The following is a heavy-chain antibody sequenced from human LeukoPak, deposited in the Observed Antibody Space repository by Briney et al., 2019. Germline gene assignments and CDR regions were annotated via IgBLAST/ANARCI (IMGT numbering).Heavy chain of an antibody. V-gene: IGHV3-30*04. Sequence: GGSLRLSCAASGFTFRSSAMHWVRQAPGKGLEWVAVISYDGTNKYYADSVQGRVSISRDNAKNSLYLQMNSLRAEDTALYYCAKDISVGATPYYFDYWGQGTLVTVSS. CDR1: GFTFRSSA. J-gene: IGHJ4*02. D-gene: IGHD1-26*01. CDR2: ISYDGTNK. CDR3: AKDISVGATPYYFDY.